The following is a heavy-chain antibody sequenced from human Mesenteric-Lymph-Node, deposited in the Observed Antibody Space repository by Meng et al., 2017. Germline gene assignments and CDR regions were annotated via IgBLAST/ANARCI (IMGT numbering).Heavy chain of an antibody. D-gene: IGHD4-17*01. CDR1: GGSISSYY. CDR2: IYTSGST. CDR3: ARDPAVTTGGEGYYYYYGMDV. V-gene: IGHV4-4*07. J-gene: IGHJ6*02. Sequence: SETLSLTCTVSGGSISSYYWSWIRQPPGKGLEWIGRIYTSGSTNYNPSLKSRVTMSVDTSKNQFSLKLSSVTAADTAVYYCARDPAVTTGGEGYYYYYGMDVWGQGTTVTVSS.